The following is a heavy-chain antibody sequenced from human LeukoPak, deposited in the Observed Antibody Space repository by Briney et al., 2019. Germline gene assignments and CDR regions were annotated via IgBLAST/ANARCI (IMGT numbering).Heavy chain of an antibody. Sequence: ASETLSLTCTVSGGSISSYYWSWIRQPPGKGLELIGYIYYSGSTNYNPSLKSRVTISVDTSKNQFSLKLSSVTAADTAVYYCAGYSSSWPFDYWGQGTLVTVSS. D-gene: IGHD6-13*01. CDR2: IYYSGST. CDR3: AGYSSSWPFDY. V-gene: IGHV4-59*13. CDR1: GGSISSYY. J-gene: IGHJ4*02.